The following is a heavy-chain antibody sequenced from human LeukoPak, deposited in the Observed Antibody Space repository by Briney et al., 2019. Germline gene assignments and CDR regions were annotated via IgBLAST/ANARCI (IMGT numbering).Heavy chain of an antibody. J-gene: IGHJ3*02. CDR1: GFTFSSYE. D-gene: IGHD3-22*01. CDR2: ISSSGSTI. Sequence: PGGSLRLSCAASGFTFSSYEMNWARQAPGKGLEWVSYISSSGSTIYYADSLKGRFTISRDNAKNSLFLQMNSLRAEDTAAYYCARGPFPYYYDSSGYRKRAFDIWGQGTMVTVSS. CDR3: ARGPFPYYYDSSGYRKRAFDI. V-gene: IGHV3-48*03.